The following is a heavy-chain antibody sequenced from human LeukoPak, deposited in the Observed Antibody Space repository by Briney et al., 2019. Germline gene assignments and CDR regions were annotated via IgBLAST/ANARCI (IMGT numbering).Heavy chain of an antibody. CDR1: GFSIASGYY. CDR3: ARRVSGSWFDP. V-gene: IGHV4-38-2*02. D-gene: IGHD6-25*01. J-gene: IGHJ5*02. Sequence: SETLSLTCTASGFSIASGYYWGWIRQPPGKGLEWIGNIYHSGTAYYNPSLKSRLSMSVDTSKNQFSLKLTSVTVADTATYYCARRVSGSWFDPWGQGTLVTVSS. CDR2: IYHSGTA.